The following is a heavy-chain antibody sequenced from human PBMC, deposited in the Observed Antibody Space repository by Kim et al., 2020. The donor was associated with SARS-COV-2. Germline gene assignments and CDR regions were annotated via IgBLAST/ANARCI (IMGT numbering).Heavy chain of an antibody. D-gene: IGHD6-13*01. CDR3: AKGSWCEN. J-gene: IGHJ4*02. Sequence: SSGTTQYADSVKGRFTISRDNSKNTQYLQMNSLRVDDTAVYYCAKGSWCENWGRGTLVTVSS. V-gene: IGHV3-23*01. CDR2: SSGTT.